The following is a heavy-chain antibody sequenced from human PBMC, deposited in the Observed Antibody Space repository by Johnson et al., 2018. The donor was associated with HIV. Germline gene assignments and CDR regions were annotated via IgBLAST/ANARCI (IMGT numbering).Heavy chain of an antibody. J-gene: IGHJ3*02. CDR3: ATPLGGWRWGDAFDI. V-gene: IGHV3-30*03. CDR2: ISYDGSNK. Sequence: QMLLVESGGGVVRPGGSLRLSCAASGFTFDDYGMSWVRQVPGKGLEWVAVISYDGSNKYYADSVKGRFTISRDNSKNTLYLQMNSLRAEDTAVYYCATPLGGWRWGDAFDIWGQGTMVTVS. D-gene: IGHD3-16*01. CDR1: GFTFDDYG.